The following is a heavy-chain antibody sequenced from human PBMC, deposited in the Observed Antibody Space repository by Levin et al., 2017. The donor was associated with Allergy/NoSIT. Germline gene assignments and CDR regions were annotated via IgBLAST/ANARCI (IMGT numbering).Heavy chain of an antibody. V-gene: IGHV4-59*01. J-gene: IGHJ3*02. CDR1: GGSISSYY. D-gene: IGHD2-2*01. CDR2: IYYSGST. CDR3: ARQYCSSTSCYSLGAFDI. Sequence: PSETLSLTCTVSGGSISSYYWSWIRQPPGKGLEWIGYIYYSGSTNYNPSLKSRVTISVDTSKNQFSLKLSSVTAADTAVYYCARQYCSSTSCYSLGAFDIWGQGTMVTVSS.